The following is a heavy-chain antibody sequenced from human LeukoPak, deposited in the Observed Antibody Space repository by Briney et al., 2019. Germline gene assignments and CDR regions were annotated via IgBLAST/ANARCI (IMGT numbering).Heavy chain of an antibody. D-gene: IGHD6-19*01. CDR2: IYSGGST. Sequence: GGPLRLSCAASGFTVSSNYMSWVRQAPGKGLEWVSVIYSGGSTYYADSVKGRFTISRDNSKNTLYLQMNSLRAEDTAVYYCARDGSGPDAFDIWGQGTMVTVSS. CDR1: GFTVSSNY. J-gene: IGHJ3*02. CDR3: ARDGSGPDAFDI. V-gene: IGHV3-66*02.